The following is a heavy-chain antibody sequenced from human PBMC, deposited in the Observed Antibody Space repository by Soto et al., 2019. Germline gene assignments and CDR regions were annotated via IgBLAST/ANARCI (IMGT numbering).Heavy chain of an antibody. CDR3: ARSGFCTSTSCYGGFDI. CDR1: GYTFTNYA. Sequence: QVQLVQSGAEVKKPGASVKVSCKTSGYTFTNYAIHWVRQAPGQRLEWMGWINAGDGNTNYSQKFQGRVTITRDASASTAYMELSSLRSEDAAVYYCARSGFCTSTSCYGGFDIWGQGTMVTVSS. CDR2: INAGDGNT. V-gene: IGHV1-3*01. J-gene: IGHJ3*02. D-gene: IGHD2-2*01.